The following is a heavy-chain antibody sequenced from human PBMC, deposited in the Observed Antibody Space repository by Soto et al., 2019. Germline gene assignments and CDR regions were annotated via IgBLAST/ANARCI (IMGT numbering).Heavy chain of an antibody. CDR1: GFTLSGFA. CDR3: AKGADFRIAAAGTACDY. CDR2: ISGSGGST. Sequence: GSLRLSCAASGFTLSGFAMSWVRQAPGKGLEWVSAISGSGGSTYYADSVKGRFTISRDNSKNTLYLQMNSLRAEDTAVYYCAKGADFRIAAAGTACDYWGQGTLVTVSS. D-gene: IGHD6-13*01. V-gene: IGHV3-23*01. J-gene: IGHJ4*02.